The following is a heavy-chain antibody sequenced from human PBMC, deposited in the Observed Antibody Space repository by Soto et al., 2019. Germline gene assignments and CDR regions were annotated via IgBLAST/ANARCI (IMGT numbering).Heavy chain of an antibody. V-gene: IGHV1-3*01. CDR1: GYTFTKYA. J-gene: IGHJ5*02. CDR2: INGGNGNT. D-gene: IGHD2-15*01. Sequence: QVQLVQSGAEVKKPGASLKLSCKASGYTFTKYAIHWVRQAPGQRLEWMGWINGGNGNTKYSQKLQGRVTVSRDTSASTAYMELSSLRFEDTGVYYCARGEGYCSGGTCYRWFDPWGQGTLVTVSA. CDR3: ARGEGYCSGGTCYRWFDP.